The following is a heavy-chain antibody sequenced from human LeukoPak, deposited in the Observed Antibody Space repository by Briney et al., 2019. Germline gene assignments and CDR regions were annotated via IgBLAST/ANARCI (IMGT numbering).Heavy chain of an antibody. CDR1: GFTFRNDW. V-gene: IGHV3-7*01. Sequence: GGSLRLSCAASGFTFRNDWMGWVRQAPGKGLEWVANTKPDGTAEYYADSVRGRVTPSRDNANNFLYLQMNSLRGEDTAVYYCARDGGLHTNFDYWGQGTLVTVSS. CDR2: TKPDGTAE. D-gene: IGHD2-15*01. J-gene: IGHJ4*02. CDR3: ARDGGLHTNFDY.